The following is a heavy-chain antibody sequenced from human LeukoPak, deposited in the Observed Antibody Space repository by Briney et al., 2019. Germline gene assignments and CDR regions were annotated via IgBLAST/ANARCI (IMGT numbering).Heavy chain of an antibody. J-gene: IGHJ4*02. CDR2: INHSGRT. CDR1: GVSFSGYY. D-gene: IGHD3-3*01. Sequence: SETLSLTCAVYGVSFSGYYWRWIRQPPGKGLEWIGEINHSGRTNYNPPLKSRVTISVATPKNQFSLQLSSVTAADTAVYYCARRSGRQDFDYWGQGTLVTVSS. CDR3: ARRSGRQDFDY. V-gene: IGHV4-34*01.